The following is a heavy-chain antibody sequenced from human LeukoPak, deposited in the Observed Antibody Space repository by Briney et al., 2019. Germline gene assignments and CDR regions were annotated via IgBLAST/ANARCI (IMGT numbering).Heavy chain of an antibody. CDR2: IYYSGTP. V-gene: IGHV4-39*07. CDR3: ARWTRGSGSYRFFYWFDP. D-gene: IGHD3-10*01. J-gene: IGHJ5*02. Sequence: GSLRLSCAASGFTFSSHSMNWVRQAPGKGLEWIGSIYYSGTPYYNPSLKSRVTKSVDTSKNQFSLKLSSVTAADTAVYYCARWTRGSGSYRFFYWFDPWGQGTLVTVSS. CDR1: GFTFSSHSMN.